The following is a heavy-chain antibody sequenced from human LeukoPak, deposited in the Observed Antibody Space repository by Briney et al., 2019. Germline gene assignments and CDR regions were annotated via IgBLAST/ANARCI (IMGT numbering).Heavy chain of an antibody. CDR2: IIPIFGTA. J-gene: IGHJ5*02. CDR1: GGTFSNYT. V-gene: IGHV1-69*06. Sequence: GASVKVSCEASGGTFSNYTTSWVRQAPGQGLEWMGGIIPIFGTANYAQRCQGRVTITADKSRSTVYMDLSSLRSEDTAVYYCARTDCGGDCYSSRGWFDPWGQGTLVTVSS. CDR3: ARTDCGGDCYSSRGWFDP. D-gene: IGHD2-21*02.